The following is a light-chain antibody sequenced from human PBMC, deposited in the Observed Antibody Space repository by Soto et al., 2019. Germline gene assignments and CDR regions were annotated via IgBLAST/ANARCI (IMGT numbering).Light chain of an antibody. V-gene: IGLV1-40*01. CDR3: QSYDSSLSYV. CDR1: SSNIGAGYD. J-gene: IGLJ1*01. Sequence: QSVLTQPPSVSGAPGQRVTISCTGSSSNIGAGYDVHWYQQLPGTAPKLLIYGNINRPSGVPDRFSGSKSGTSASLAITVLQAEDEADYYCQSYDSSLSYVFRTGTKLTVL. CDR2: GNI.